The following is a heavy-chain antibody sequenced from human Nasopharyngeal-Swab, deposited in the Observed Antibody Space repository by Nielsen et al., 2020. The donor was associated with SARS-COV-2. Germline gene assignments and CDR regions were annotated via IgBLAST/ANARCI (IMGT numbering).Heavy chain of an antibody. D-gene: IGHD2-15*01. V-gene: IGHV1-46*01. CDR3: ARGGDPREVVAATDCFDP. CDR2: INPGGGSA. Sequence: WVRQAPGQGLEWMGIINPGGGSARYSQNFQGRVTMTRDTYTSTVYMELSSLSSEDTAVYYCARGGDPREVVAATDCFDPWGQGTLVTVSS. J-gene: IGHJ5*02.